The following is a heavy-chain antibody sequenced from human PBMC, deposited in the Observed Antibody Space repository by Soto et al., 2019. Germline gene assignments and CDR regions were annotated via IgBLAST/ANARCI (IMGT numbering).Heavy chain of an antibody. Sequence: QVQLQESGPGLVKSSETLSLTCTVSGDSVTSDKHYWSWIRQPPGKGLEWIGYIYDSGSTNPSLQSRVTFSVETSWNQFSVCLTSVTAADTAVYYCAALKRIVAADYWGQGTLAIVSS. D-gene: IGHD3-16*02. CDR1: GDSVTSDKHY. V-gene: IGHV4-61*01. CDR2: IYDSGST. CDR3: AALKRIVAADY. J-gene: IGHJ4*02.